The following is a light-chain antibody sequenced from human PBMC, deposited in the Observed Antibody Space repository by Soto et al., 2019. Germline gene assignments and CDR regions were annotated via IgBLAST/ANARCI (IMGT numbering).Light chain of an antibody. CDR1: SSDIGGRNH. CDR3: SSYTNSNTWV. Sequence: QSALTQPASVSGSPGQSITISCTGTSSDIGGRNHVSWYQQHPGKAPKLMIYKVSNRPSGVSNRFSGSKSDNTASLTISGLQAEDEADYYCSSYTNSNTWVFGGGTKVTV. J-gene: IGLJ3*02. V-gene: IGLV2-14*01. CDR2: KVS.